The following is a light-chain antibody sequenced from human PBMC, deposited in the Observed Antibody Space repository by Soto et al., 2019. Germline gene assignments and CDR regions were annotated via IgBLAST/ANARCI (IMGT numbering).Light chain of an antibody. Sequence: EIVMTQSPATLSVSPGESVTLSCGASQSVSGDLAWYQQKPGQAPRLLIYDASTRATGIPARFSGSGSGTAFTLTITSLQSEDFGVYYCQQYNRWPPSTFGQGTKLESK. J-gene: IGKJ2*02. CDR1: QSVSGD. CDR3: QQYNRWPPST. CDR2: DAS. V-gene: IGKV3-15*01.